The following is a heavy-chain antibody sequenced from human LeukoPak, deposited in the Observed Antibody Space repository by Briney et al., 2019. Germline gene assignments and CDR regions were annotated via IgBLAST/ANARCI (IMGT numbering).Heavy chain of an antibody. V-gene: IGHV1-46*01. J-gene: IGHJ4*02. CDR3: ARGSRFLGY. CDR2: INPSGGRT. CDR1: GYTFTSDY. D-gene: IGHD3-3*01. Sequence: GASVKVSCKASGYTFTSDYIHWVRQAPGQGLEWLGIINPSGGRTTYGQNFQGRVTMTRDTSTSTVYMELSSLGSEDTAVYYCARGSRFLGYWGQGTLVTVSS.